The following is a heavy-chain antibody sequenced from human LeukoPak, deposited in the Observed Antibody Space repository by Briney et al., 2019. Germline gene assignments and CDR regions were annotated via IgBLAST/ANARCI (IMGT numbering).Heavy chain of an antibody. CDR2: ISGRGGST. Sequence: PGGSLRLSCAASGFTFSSYAMSWVRQAPGKGLEWVSAISGRGGSTYHADSVKGRFTISRDNSKNTLYLQMNSLRAEDTAVYYCAKDQSYDILASSNWFDPWGQGTLVTVSS. D-gene: IGHD3-9*01. V-gene: IGHV3-23*01. CDR1: GFTFSSYA. J-gene: IGHJ5*02. CDR3: AKDQSYDILASSNWFDP.